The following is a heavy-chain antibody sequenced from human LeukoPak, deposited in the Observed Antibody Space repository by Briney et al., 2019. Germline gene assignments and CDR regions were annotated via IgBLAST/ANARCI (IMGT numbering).Heavy chain of an antibody. D-gene: IGHD2-2*03. J-gene: IGHJ4*02. CDR2: IKSKTDGGTT. CDR1: GFTFSNAG. Sequence: PGGSLRLSCAASGFTFSNAGMSWVRQAPGKGLEWVGCIKSKTDGGTTDYAAPVKGRFTISRDDSKNTLYLQMNSLKTEDTAVYYCTTPGYSNFDYWGQGTLVTVSS. CDR3: TTPGYSNFDY. V-gene: IGHV3-15*01.